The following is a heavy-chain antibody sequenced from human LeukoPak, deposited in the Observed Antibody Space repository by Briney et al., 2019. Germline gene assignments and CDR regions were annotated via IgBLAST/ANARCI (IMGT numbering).Heavy chain of an antibody. Sequence: GASVTVSCKASGYTFTIYGISWVRQAPGQGGEWMGWISAYNGNTNYAQKLQRRVTMTTDTSTSTAYMELRSLRSDDTAVYYCARDRFGGGWRYWGQGTLVTVSS. CDR2: ISAYNGNT. CDR1: GYTFTIYG. CDR3: ARDRFGGGWRY. D-gene: IGHD6-19*01. J-gene: IGHJ4*02. V-gene: IGHV1-18*01.